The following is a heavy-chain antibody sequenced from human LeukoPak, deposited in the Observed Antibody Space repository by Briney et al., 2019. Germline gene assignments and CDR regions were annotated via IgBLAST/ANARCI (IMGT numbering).Heavy chain of an antibody. D-gene: IGHD3-10*01. CDR2: IKEDGSEK. CDR1: GFIFSNYW. V-gene: IGHV3-7*04. CDR3: SGGSRFVDY. Sequence: GGTLRLSCAASGFIFSNYWMTWVRQAPGKGLEWVANIKEDGSEKYYVDSVKGRFTISRDNAKNSLFLQMNSLRVEDTAIYYCSGGSRFVDYWGQGTLVTVSS. J-gene: IGHJ4*02.